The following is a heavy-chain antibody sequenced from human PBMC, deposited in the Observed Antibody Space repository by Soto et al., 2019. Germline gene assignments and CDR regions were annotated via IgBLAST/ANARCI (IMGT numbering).Heavy chain of an antibody. CDR1: GFTFDDYA. J-gene: IGHJ3*02. Sequence: GGSLRLSCAASGFTFDDYAMHWVRQAPGKGLEWVSGISWNSGSIGYADSVKGRFTISRDNAKNSLYLQMNSLRAEDTALYYCAKDMGIGYCSGGSCLDAFDIWGQGTMVTVSS. CDR3: AKDMGIGYCSGGSCLDAFDI. V-gene: IGHV3-9*01. D-gene: IGHD2-15*01. CDR2: ISWNSGSI.